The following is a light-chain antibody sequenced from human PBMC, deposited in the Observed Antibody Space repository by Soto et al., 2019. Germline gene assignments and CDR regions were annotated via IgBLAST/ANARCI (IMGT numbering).Light chain of an antibody. J-gene: IGKJ2*01. V-gene: IGKV2-28*01. CDR3: MQALPPPVT. Sequence: DIVMTQSPLSLPVTPGEPASISCRSSQSLMHSNGYNYLDWYLQKPGQSPQLLIYFGSNLSSGVPDRFSGSGSGTDFTLKISRVEAEDVGVYYCMQALPPPVTFGQGTKLEIK. CDR1: QSLMHSNGYNY. CDR2: FGS.